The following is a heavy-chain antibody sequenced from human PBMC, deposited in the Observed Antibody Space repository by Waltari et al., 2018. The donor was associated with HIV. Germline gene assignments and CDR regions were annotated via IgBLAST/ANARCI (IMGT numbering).Heavy chain of an antibody. V-gene: IGHV4-39*01. Sequence: QLQLQESGPGLVKPSETLSLTCTVSGGSISSSSYYWGWIRQPPGKGLEWIGSIDYSGSTYYNPSRKSRGTISVDTSKNQFSLKLSSVTAADTAVYYCATITIFGVDLDYYGMDVWGQGTTVTVSS. CDR3: ATITIFGVDLDYYGMDV. CDR1: GGSISSSSYY. CDR2: IDYSGST. J-gene: IGHJ6*02. D-gene: IGHD3-3*01.